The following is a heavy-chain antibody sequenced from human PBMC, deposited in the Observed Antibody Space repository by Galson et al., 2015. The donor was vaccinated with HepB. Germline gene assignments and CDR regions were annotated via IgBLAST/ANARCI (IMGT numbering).Heavy chain of an antibody. CDR3: ARDWSSSSFTYYFDY. CDR2: IIPIFGTA. Sequence: SVKVSCKASGGTFSSYAISWVRQAPGQGLEWMGGIIPIFGTANYAQKFQGRVTITADESTSTAYMELSSLRSEDTAVYYCARDWSSSSFTYYFDYWGQGTLVTVSS. J-gene: IGHJ4*02. CDR1: GGTFSSYA. V-gene: IGHV1-69*13. D-gene: IGHD6-13*01.